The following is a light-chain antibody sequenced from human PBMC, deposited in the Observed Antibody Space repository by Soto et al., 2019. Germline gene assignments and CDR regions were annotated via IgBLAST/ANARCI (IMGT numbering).Light chain of an antibody. Sequence: EIVMTQSPATLSVSPLEIATVSFMASQSVSSNLAWYQQKPGQAPRLLIYGAFTRATGIPARFSGSGSGTEFTLTISSLQSEDFAVYYCQQYDNWLRLTFGGGTKVDIK. CDR2: GAF. CDR1: QSVSSN. J-gene: IGKJ4*01. V-gene: IGKV3D-15*01. CDR3: QQYDNWLRLT.